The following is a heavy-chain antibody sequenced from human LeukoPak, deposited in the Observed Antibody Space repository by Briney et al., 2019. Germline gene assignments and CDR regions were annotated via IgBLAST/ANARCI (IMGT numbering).Heavy chain of an antibody. CDR2: ISSDGSST. D-gene: IGHD3-22*01. CDR3: ARGAYYYED. J-gene: IGHJ4*02. Sequence: PGGSLRLSCAASGFTFSSFWMHWVRQAPEKGLMWVSRISSDGSSTTYADSVRGRFSISRDNAKNSLYLQMNSLRAEDTAVYYCARGAYYYEDWGQGTLVTVSS. CDR1: GFTFSSFW. V-gene: IGHV3-74*01.